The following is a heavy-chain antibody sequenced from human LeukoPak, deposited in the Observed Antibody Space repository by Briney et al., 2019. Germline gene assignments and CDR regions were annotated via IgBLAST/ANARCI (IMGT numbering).Heavy chain of an antibody. CDR1: GGSFSGYY. D-gene: IGHD5-24*01. J-gene: IGHJ4*02. CDR3: ATHVEMTTAYLGY. Sequence: SETLSLTCAVYGGSFSGYYWSWIRQPPGKGLEWIGEINHSGSTNYNPSLKSRVTISVDTSKNQFSLKLSSVTAADTAVYYCATHVEMTTAYLGYWGQGTLVTVSS. V-gene: IGHV4-34*01. CDR2: INHSGST.